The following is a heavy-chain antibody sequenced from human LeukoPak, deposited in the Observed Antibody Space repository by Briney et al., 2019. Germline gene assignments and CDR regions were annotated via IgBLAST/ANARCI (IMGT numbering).Heavy chain of an antibody. J-gene: IGHJ5*02. CDR1: GGSFSGYY. V-gene: IGHV4-34*01. CDR3: ARGVLLWFRNGNWFDL. Sequence: SETLSLTCAVYGGSFSGYYWSWIRQPPGKGLEWIGEINHSGSTNYNPSLKSRVTISVDTSKNQFSLKLSSVTAADTAVYYCARGVLLWFRNGNWFDLWGQGTLVTVSS. CDR2: INHSGST. D-gene: IGHD3-10*01.